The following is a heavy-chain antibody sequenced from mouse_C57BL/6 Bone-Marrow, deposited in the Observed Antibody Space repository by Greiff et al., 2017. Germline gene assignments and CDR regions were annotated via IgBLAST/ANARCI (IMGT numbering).Heavy chain of an antibody. D-gene: IGHD2-2*01. CDR2: IWTGGGT. J-gene: IGHJ4*01. CDR3: VRDYGYDDAMDY. Sequence: LVAPSQSLSITCTVSGFSLTSYDISWIRQPPGKGLAWLGVIWTGGGTNYNSAFMSRLSISKDNSKSQVFLKMNSLQTDDTAIYYCVRDYGYDDAMDYWGQGTSVTVSS. CDR1: GFSLTSYD. V-gene: IGHV2-9-2*01.